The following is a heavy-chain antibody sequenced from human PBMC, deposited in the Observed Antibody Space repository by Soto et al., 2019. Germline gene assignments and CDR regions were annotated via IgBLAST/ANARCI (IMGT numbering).Heavy chain of an antibody. CDR1: WLTFSDYF. Sequence: GSLRLSCAGSWLTFSDYFMNWVRQAPGKGLEWVSSISSTDTYIYYADSMKGRVTISRDNAKNSLYLQMNSLRAEDTAVYYCARENLHPVSPVFDYWGQGALVTVSS. D-gene: IGHD1-7*01. CDR2: ISSTDTYI. CDR3: ARENLHPVSPVFDY. V-gene: IGHV3-21*01. J-gene: IGHJ4*02.